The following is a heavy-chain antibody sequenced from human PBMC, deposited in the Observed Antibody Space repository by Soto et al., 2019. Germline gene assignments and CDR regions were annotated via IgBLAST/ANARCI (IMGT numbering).Heavy chain of an antibody. V-gene: IGHV1-18*04. J-gene: IGHJ6*02. CDR2: ISAYNGNT. CDR1: GYTFTSYC. Sequence: AASVNVSFKSSGYTFTSYCMSWVRQAPGQGLEWMGWISAYNGNTNYAQELQGRVTMTTDTSTSTAYMELRSLRSDDTAVYYCARHQLVGDLEDYYGMDVWGQGTTVTVSS. D-gene: IGHD6-6*01. CDR3: ARHQLVGDLEDYYGMDV.